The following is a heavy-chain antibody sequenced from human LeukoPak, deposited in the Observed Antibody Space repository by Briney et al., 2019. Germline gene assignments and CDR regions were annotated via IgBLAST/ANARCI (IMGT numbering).Heavy chain of an antibody. D-gene: IGHD2-8*02. CDR3: ARVPGYCTGGVCVPRGWFDP. J-gene: IGHJ5*02. CDR2: INHSGST. V-gene: IGHV4-34*01. Sequence: PSETLSLTCAVYGGSFSGYYWSWIRQPPGKGLEWIGEINHSGSTNYNPSLKSRVTISVDTSKNQFSLKLSSVTAADTAVYYCARVPGYCTGGVCVPRGWFDPWGQGTLVTVSS. CDR1: GGSFSGYY.